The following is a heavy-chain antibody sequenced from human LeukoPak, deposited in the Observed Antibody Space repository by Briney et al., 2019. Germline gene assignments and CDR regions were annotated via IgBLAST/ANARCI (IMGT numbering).Heavy chain of an antibody. CDR3: AREKTPTGYNVYYYGMDV. J-gene: IGHJ6*02. CDR1: GFTFSSYE. Sequence: SGGSLRLSCAASGFTFSSYEMNWVRQAPGKGLEWVSYISSYGSTIYYADSVKGRFTISRDNAKNSLYLQMNSLRAVDTAVYYCAREKTPTGYNVYYYGMDVWGQGTTVTVSS. CDR2: ISSYGSTI. V-gene: IGHV3-48*03. D-gene: IGHD1-14*01.